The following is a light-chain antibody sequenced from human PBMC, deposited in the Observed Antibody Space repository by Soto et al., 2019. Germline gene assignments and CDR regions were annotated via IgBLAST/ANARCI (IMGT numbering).Light chain of an antibody. J-gene: IGLJ2*01. Sequence: QSALTQPASVSGSPGQSITISCTGTSSDVGGYNYVSWYQQHPGKAPKLMIYDVSNRPSGVSNRFSGSKSGSTASLTISGLQAEDEADYYCSSYTSSSTVVFGGGTKFTVL. CDR2: DVS. CDR3: SSYTSSSTVV. CDR1: SSDVGGYNY. V-gene: IGLV2-14*01.